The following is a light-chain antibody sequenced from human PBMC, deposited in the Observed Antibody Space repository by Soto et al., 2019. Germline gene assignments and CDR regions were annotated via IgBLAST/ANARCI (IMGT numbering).Light chain of an antibody. J-gene: IGLJ1*01. Sequence: QSVLTQPPSVSGAPGHRVTISCTGSSSNIGAGFDVHWYQQCPRTAPKLLIYSNNNRPSGVPDRFSVSKSATSASPAITGLQAADEADYYCQSYYSSLSAYVFGSGTKVTVL. CDR1: SSNIGAGFD. CDR3: QSYYSSLSAYV. CDR2: SNN. V-gene: IGLV1-40*01.